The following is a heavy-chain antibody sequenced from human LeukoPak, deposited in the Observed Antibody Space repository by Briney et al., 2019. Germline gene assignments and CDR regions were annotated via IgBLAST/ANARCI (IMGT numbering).Heavy chain of an antibody. Sequence: PGGSLRLSCAVSGFTFRNYWMYWVRQAPGEALVWVSRISGDGSTTTYADTVKGRFTISRDNAKNTLYLQMNSLRADDTAVYYCASYLLGVSPWGQGTLVTVSS. CDR3: ASYLLGVSP. D-gene: IGHD3-3*01. CDR2: ISGDGSTT. CDR1: GFTFRNYW. V-gene: IGHV3-74*01. J-gene: IGHJ4*02.